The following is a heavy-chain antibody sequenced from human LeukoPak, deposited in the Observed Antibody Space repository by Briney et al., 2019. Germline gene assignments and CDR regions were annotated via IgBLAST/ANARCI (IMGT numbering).Heavy chain of an antibody. V-gene: IGHV1-69*13. J-gene: IGHJ6*02. Sequence: ASVKVSCKASGDTFNNYAVNWVRQAPGQGLEWMGAFIPLFGTANYAHNFQGRVAITADGSTSTAYMELSSLRSEDTAVYYCASIVDKVYGMDVWGQGTTVTVSS. CDR2: FIPLFGTA. CDR1: GDTFNNYA. D-gene: IGHD1-26*01. CDR3: ASIVDKVYGMDV.